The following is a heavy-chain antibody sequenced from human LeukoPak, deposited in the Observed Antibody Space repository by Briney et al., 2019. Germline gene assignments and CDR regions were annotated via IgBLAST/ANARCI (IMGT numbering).Heavy chain of an antibody. V-gene: IGHV4-30-2*01. Sequence: TLSLTCAVSGGSISRGGYSWSWIRQPRGKGLGWSGYIYHSGSTYYNPSLKSRVTISVDRSKNRFSLKLSSVTAADTAVYYCATGGYYDSNGYYYHAFDIWGQGTMVTVSS. J-gene: IGHJ3*02. D-gene: IGHD3-22*01. CDR2: IYHSGST. CDR1: GGSISRGGYS. CDR3: ATGGYYDSNGYYYHAFDI.